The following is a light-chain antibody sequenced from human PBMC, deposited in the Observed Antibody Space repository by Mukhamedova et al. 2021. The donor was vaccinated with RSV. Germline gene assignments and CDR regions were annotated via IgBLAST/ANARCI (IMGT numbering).Light chain of an antibody. CDR3: QVWDSSIDHVI. J-gene: IGLJ2*01. V-gene: IGLV3-21*04. CDR2: NDI. Sequence: QQRAGQAPVLVIYNDINRPSGIPERFSGFNAENMATLTISRVEAGDEADYYCQVWDSSIDHVIFGGGTKLTVL.